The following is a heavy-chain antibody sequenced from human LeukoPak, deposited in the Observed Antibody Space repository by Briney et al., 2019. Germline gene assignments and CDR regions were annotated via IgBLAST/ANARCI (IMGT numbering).Heavy chain of an antibody. J-gene: IGHJ5*02. CDR3: ARDREGLRGNSYLRSPNWFDP. CDR2: ISGSGANI. CDR1: GFTFSDFG. V-gene: IGHV3-23*01. D-gene: IGHD3-16*01. Sequence: GGSLRLSCAASGFTFSDFGMNWVRQAPGKGLEWVSSISGSGANIYYGESVKGRFTMSRDNSKNTLFLQMNSLRAEDTAVYYCARDREGLRGNSYLRSPNWFDPWGQGTLVTVSS.